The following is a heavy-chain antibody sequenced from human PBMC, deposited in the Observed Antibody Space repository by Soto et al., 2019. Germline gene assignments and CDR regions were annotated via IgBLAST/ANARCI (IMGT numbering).Heavy chain of an antibody. J-gene: IGHJ6*03. CDR1: GYTFTSYG. CDR3: ARVPPGLSYGDYYYYYYMDV. V-gene: IGHV1-18*01. CDR2: ISAYNGNT. D-gene: IGHD4-17*01. Sequence: ASVKVSCKASGYTFTSYGISWVRQAPGQGLEWMGWISAYNGNTNYAQKLQGRVTMTTDTSTSTAYMELRSLRSDDTAVYYCARVPPGLSYGDYYYYYYMDVWGKGTTVTV.